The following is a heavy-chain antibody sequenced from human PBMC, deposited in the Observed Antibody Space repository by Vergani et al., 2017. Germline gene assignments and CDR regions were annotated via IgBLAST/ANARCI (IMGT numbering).Heavy chain of an antibody. CDR1: GFSFSNVW. J-gene: IGHJ4*02. V-gene: IGHV3-15*01. Sequence: EVQLVESGGGLVKPGGSLRLSCAASGFSFSNVWMTWVRQGPGKGLEWVGRIKSQIDGGTTDYAAPVKGRFTISREDSTNMLYLHMNSLKTEDTAVYYCTTLSPNWAHWWGQGTLVNVSS. CDR3: TTLSPNWAHW. CDR2: IKSQIDGGTT. D-gene: IGHD7-27*01.